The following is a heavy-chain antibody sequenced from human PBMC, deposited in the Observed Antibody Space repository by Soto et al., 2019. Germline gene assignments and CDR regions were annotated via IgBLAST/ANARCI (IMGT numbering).Heavy chain of an antibody. Sequence: QVQLVQSGAEVKKPGASVKVSCKASGYTFTSYAMHWVRQAPGQRLEWMGWINAGNGNTKYSQKLQGRVTITRDTSASTAYMELSSLRSEDTAVYYCAREGAYYDFWSGYPSYWGQGTLVTVSS. J-gene: IGHJ4*02. V-gene: IGHV1-3*01. CDR1: GYTFTSYA. CDR2: INAGNGNT. CDR3: AREGAYYDFWSGYPSY. D-gene: IGHD3-3*01.